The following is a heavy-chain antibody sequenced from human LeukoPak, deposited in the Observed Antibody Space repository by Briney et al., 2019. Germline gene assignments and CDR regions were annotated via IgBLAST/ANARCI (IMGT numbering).Heavy chain of an antibody. Sequence: PGGSLRLSCAASGFTFSSNWMSWVRQAPGKGLEWVANIKEDGSEKYYVDSVKGRFTISRDNAKNSLYLQMNSLRAEDTAVYYCARDRGRRGITMRSDAFDIWGQGTMVTVSS. CDR2: IKEDGSEK. D-gene: IGHD3-22*01. CDR3: ARDRGRRGITMRSDAFDI. CDR1: GFTFSSNW. J-gene: IGHJ3*02. V-gene: IGHV3-7*03.